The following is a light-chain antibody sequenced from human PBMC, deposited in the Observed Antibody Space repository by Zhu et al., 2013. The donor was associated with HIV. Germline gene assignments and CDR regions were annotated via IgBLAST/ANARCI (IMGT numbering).Light chain of an antibody. J-gene: IGKJ4*01. Sequence: DILLTQSPATLSVSPGERVTLSCRASQSVNNKLAWYQQKPGQPPMLLIFGASTRATGIPDRFSGSGSRTDFTLTISRLEPEDFAVYYCQQYGSSPLTFGGGTTLEIK. CDR2: GAS. CDR3: QQYGSSPLT. V-gene: IGKV3-20*01. CDR1: QSVNNK.